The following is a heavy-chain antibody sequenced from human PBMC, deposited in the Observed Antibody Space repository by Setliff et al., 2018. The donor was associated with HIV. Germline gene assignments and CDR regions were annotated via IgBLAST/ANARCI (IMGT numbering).Heavy chain of an antibody. V-gene: IGHV1-18*01. D-gene: IGHD3-22*01. CDR1: GYRFTNYG. CDR2: ISPQNGNT. Sequence: ASVKVSCKASGYRFTNYGISWVRQAPGQGLEWMAWISPQNGNTEFAQKFHHRVSMTADRSSNIAYMELRSLTFEDTAIYYCARDGRFDYDSSGYAGPELDQWGQGTLVTVSS. J-gene: IGHJ5*02. CDR3: ARDGRFDYDSSGYAGPELDQ.